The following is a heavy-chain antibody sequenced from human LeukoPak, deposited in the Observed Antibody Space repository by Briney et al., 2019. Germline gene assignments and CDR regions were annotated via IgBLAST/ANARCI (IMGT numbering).Heavy chain of an antibody. Sequence: ASVKVSCKASGGTFSSYAISWVRQAPGQGLEWMGRIIPILGIANYAQKFQGRVTITADKSTSTAYMELSSLRSEDTAVYYCASQTYYYDSSGYSWGQGTLVTVSS. V-gene: IGHV1-69*04. J-gene: IGHJ4*02. CDR3: ASQTYYYDSSGYS. D-gene: IGHD3-22*01. CDR1: GGTFSSYA. CDR2: IIPILGIA.